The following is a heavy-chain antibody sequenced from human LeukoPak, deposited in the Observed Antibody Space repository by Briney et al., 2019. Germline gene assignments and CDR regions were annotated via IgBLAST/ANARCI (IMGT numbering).Heavy chain of an antibody. Sequence: PGGSLRLSCAASGFTFSSYWMSWVRQAPGKGLEWVANIKQDGSEKYYVDSVKGRFTISRDNAENSLYLQMNSLRAEDTAVYYCARDHSSWYRRRLYYFDYWGQGTLVTVSS. D-gene: IGHD6-13*01. J-gene: IGHJ4*02. CDR2: IKQDGSEK. V-gene: IGHV3-7*01. CDR1: GFTFSSYW. CDR3: ARDHSSWYRRRLYYFDY.